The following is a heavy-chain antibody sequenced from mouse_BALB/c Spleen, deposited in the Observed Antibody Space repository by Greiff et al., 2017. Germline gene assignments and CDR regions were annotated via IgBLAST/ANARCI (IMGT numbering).Heavy chain of an antibody. V-gene: IGHV5-12-1*01. D-gene: IGHD2-12*01. CDR2: ISSGGGST. CDR3: ARDDGYYYAMDY. Sequence: DVMLVESGGGLVKPGGSLKLSCAASGFAFSSYDMSWVRQTPEKRLEWVAYISSGGGSTYYPDTVKGRFTISRDNARNILYLQMSSLRSEDTAMYYCARDDGYYYAMDYWGQGTSVTVSS. J-gene: IGHJ4*01. CDR1: GFAFSSYD.